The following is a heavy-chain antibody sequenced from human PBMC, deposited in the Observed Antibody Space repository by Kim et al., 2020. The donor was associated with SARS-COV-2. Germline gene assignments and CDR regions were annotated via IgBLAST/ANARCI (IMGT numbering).Heavy chain of an antibody. CDR2: YYSAST. V-gene: IGHV4-39*01. D-gene: IGHD3-22*01. J-gene: IGHJ4*02. CDR3: ARLILD. Sequence: YYSASTDANPSLERRVTISVATSKNQFSLKLSSVTAADTAVYYCARLILDWGQGTLVTVSS.